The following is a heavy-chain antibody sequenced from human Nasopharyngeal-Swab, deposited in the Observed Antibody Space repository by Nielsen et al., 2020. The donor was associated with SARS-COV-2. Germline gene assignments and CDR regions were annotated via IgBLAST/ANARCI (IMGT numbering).Heavy chain of an antibody. Sequence: ASVKVSCKASGYTFTSYAMNWVRQAPGQGLEWMGWINTNTGNPTYAQGFTGRFVFSLDTSVSTAYLQISSLKAEDTAVYYCARPGWEPYTYYYYGMDVWGQGTTVNVSS. V-gene: IGHV7-4-1*02. CDR1: GYTFTSYA. CDR3: ARPGWEPYTYYYYGMDV. J-gene: IGHJ6*02. D-gene: IGHD1-26*01. CDR2: INTNTGNP.